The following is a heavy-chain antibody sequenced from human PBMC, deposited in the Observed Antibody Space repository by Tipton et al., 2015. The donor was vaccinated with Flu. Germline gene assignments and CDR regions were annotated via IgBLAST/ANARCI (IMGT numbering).Heavy chain of an antibody. CDR2: ISGDGGST. CDR1: GFTFDDYA. D-gene: IGHD6-6*01. CDR3: AKDGSSIAVYYYYYGMDV. J-gene: IGHJ6*02. V-gene: IGHV3-43*02. Sequence: SLRLSCAASGFTFDDYAMHWVRQAPGKGLEWVSLISGDGGSTYYADSVKGRFTISRDNSKNSLYLQMNSLRTEDTALYYCAKDGSSIAVYYYYYGMDVWGQGTTVTVSS.